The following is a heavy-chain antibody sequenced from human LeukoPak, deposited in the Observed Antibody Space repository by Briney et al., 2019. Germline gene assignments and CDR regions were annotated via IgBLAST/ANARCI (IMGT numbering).Heavy chain of an antibody. Sequence: PGGSLRLSCAASGFTFRNYGMSWVRQAPGKGLEWVANIKQDGSEKYYVDSVKGRFTVSRDNAKNSLYLQMNSRRAEDTAVYYCASGRWKNDYWGQGTLVTVAS. CDR3: ASGRWKNDY. J-gene: IGHJ4*02. V-gene: IGHV3-7*01. CDR2: IKQDGSEK. D-gene: IGHD4-23*01. CDR1: GFTFRNYG.